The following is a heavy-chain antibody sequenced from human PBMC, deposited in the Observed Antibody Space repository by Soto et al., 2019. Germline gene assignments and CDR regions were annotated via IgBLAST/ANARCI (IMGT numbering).Heavy chain of an antibody. V-gene: IGHV3-23*01. D-gene: IGHD2-15*01. CDR1: GFTFSSFA. J-gene: IGHJ4*02. CDR2: VDGSGYDT. Sequence: ERQLLESGGGLVHPGGSRGLSCVASGFTFSSFAMAWVRQSPGTGLGWAAGVDGSGYDTPFAASVNGRFTISRDNSENTLFLHMTNLRAEDTARYYCAKEIMAAAYATTSAFDLWGPGTVVSVS. CDR3: AKEIMAAAYATTSAFDL.